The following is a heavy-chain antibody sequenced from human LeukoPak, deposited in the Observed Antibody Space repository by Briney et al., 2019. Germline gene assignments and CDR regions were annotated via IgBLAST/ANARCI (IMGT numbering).Heavy chain of an antibody. D-gene: IGHD5-24*01. J-gene: IGHJ5*02. Sequence: SETLSLTCTVSGGSISSGSYYWGWIRQSPGKGLEWIGSVLYSGTTYYNPSLKSRVTISIDTSKKQFSLNLSSVTDADTAVYYCARPRGRDGYMNWFDPWGQGTLVTVSS. CDR2: VLYSGTT. V-gene: IGHV4-39*01. CDR3: ARPRGRDGYMNWFDP. CDR1: GGSISSGSYY.